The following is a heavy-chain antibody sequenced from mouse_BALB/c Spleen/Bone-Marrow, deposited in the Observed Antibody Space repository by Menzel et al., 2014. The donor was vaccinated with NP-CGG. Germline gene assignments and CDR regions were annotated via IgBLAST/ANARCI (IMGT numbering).Heavy chain of an antibody. CDR3: TRDDSPYWYFDV. D-gene: IGHD2-4*01. CDR1: GYSFTAYN. Sequence: EVQRVESGPELEEPGASVKISCKASGYSFTAYNMNWVKQSNGKSLEWIGSIDPYYGGTSYNQKFKGKATLTVDKSSSTAYMQLKNLTSEDSAVYYCTRDDSPYWYFDVWGAGTTVTVSS. V-gene: IGHV1-39*01. J-gene: IGHJ1*01. CDR2: IDPYYGGT.